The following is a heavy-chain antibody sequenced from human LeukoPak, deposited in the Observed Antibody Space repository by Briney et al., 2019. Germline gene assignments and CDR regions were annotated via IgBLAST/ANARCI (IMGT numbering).Heavy chain of an antibody. CDR1: GFTFSSYG. J-gene: IGHJ4*02. V-gene: IGHV3-30*18. Sequence: PGGSLRLSCAASGFTFSSYGMHWVRQAPGKGLEWVAVISYDGSNKYYADSVKGRFTISRDNSKNTLYLQMNSLRAEDTAVYYCAKVGGYSYGRGDFFFDYWGQGTLVTASS. CDR3: AKVGGYSYGRGDFFFDY. CDR2: ISYDGSNK. D-gene: IGHD5-18*01.